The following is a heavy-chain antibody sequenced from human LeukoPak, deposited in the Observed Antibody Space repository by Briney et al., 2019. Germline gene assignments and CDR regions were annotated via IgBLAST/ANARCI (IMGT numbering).Heavy chain of an antibody. V-gene: IGHV1-18*01. D-gene: IGHD6-19*01. CDR2: ISAYNGNT. J-gene: IGHJ4*02. CDR3: TRDEPYSSGWYYFDY. CDR1: GYTFTDYG. Sequence: ASVKVSCKASGYTFTDYGISWVRQAPGQGLEWMGWISAYNGNTNYAQMAHVRVSKTPDPSTSTAFLELRSLKSDETALYYCTRDEPYSSGWYYFDYWGQGTLVTVSS.